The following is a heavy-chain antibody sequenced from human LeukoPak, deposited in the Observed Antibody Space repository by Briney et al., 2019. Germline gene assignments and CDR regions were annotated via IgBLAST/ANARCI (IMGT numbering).Heavy chain of an antibody. V-gene: IGHV4-39*07. Sequence: SETLSLTCTVSGGSISSYYWGWIRQPPGKGLEWIGSIYYSGSTYYNPSLKSRVTISVDTSKNQFSLKLSSVTAADTAVYYCARLAYYYDSSGYYPLYYFDYWGQGTLVTVSS. CDR1: GGSISSYY. J-gene: IGHJ4*02. D-gene: IGHD3-22*01. CDR3: ARLAYYYDSSGYYPLYYFDY. CDR2: IYYSGST.